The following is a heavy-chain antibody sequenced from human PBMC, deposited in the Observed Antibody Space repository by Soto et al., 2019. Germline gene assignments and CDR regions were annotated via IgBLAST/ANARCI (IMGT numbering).Heavy chain of an antibody. V-gene: IGHV4-4*07. CDR3: ARGNCSSPNCYSFSGYYGMDV. D-gene: IGHD2-2*01. Sequence: SETLSLICTVSGGSISSYYWSWIRQPAGKGLEWIGRIYTSGSTNYNPSLKSRVTMSLDTSKNQFSLKLTAVTAADTALYYCARGNCSSPNCYSFSGYYGMDVWGQGTTVTVSS. J-gene: IGHJ6*02. CDR1: GGSISSYY. CDR2: IYTSGST.